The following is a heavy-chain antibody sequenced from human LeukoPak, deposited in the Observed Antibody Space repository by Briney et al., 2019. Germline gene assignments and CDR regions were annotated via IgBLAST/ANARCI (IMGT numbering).Heavy chain of an antibody. CDR2: INSGSTTK. J-gene: IGHJ4*02. V-gene: IGHV3-48*01. CDR1: GFTFSSYR. Sequence: GGSLRLSCIVSGFTFSSYRMNWVRQAPGKGLEWVSYINSGSTTKYYADSVKGRFTISRDNAKNSLYLQMNSLRAEDTAVYYCARRSSNSWADYWGQGTLVTVSS. D-gene: IGHD6-13*01. CDR3: ARRSSNSWADY.